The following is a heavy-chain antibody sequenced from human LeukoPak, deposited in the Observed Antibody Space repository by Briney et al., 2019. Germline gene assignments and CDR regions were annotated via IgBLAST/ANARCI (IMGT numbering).Heavy chain of an antibody. CDR3: ASGDWNYFDY. D-gene: IGHD2-21*01. CDR1: GYTFAKYA. J-gene: IGHJ4*02. Sequence: ASVKVSCKASGYTFAKYAIHWVRQAPGQRLEWMGWINAGNGDTRYSQKFQGGVTLTRDTSASTAYMELSSLRSEDTAVYYCASGDWNYFDYWGQGTVVTVSS. CDR2: INAGNGDT. V-gene: IGHV1-3*01.